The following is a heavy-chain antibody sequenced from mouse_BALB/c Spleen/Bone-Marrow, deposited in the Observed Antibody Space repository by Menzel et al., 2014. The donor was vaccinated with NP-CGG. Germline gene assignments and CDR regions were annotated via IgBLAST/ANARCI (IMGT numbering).Heavy chain of an antibody. CDR1: GFTFNTFA. V-gene: IGHV10-1*02. D-gene: IGHD1-1*01. CDR2: IRXXSNNFAT. CDR3: VRGIYYYGSNYKNSALDY. J-gene: IGHJ4*01. Sequence: EVHLVESGGGLVQPKGLLKLSCAASGFTFNTFAMNWVRQAPGKGLEWAARIRXXSNNFATYYADSVKDRFTISRDDSQSMLYLQMNNLKTEDTAMYYCVRGIYYYGSNYKNSALDYWGQGTSVTVSS.